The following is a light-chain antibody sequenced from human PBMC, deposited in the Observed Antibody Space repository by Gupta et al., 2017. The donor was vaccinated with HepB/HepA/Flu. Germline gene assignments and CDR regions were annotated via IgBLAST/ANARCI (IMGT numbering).Light chain of an antibody. V-gene: IGKV1-39*01. Sequence: DIRMTQSPSSLSASVGDRVTITCRASQSILTYLHWYQQKPGFAPKLLIYATSNLQSGVPSRFSGSGSGTDFTLTISSLQPADLATYYCQQSYSAPLTFGPGTKVDIK. CDR3: QQSYSAPLT. J-gene: IGKJ3*01. CDR2: ATS. CDR1: QSILTY.